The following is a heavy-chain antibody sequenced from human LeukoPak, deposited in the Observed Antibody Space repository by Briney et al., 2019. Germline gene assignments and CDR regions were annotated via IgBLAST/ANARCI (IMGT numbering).Heavy chain of an antibody. CDR3: ARAGRADGDYHYFDY. CDR2: VSYDGSNK. J-gene: IGHJ4*02. Sequence: PGGSLRLSCAPSGIIFNNFAFHWVRQPPGKGLEWVAAVSYDGSNKYYADSVRGRLTISRDNSKNTLYLQMNSLRAEDTAVYYCARAGRADGDYHYFDYWGQGTLVTVSS. V-gene: IGHV3-30-3*01. D-gene: IGHD4-17*01. CDR1: GIIFNNFA.